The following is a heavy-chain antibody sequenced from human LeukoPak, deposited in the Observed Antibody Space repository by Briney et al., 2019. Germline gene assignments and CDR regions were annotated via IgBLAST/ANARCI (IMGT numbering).Heavy chain of an antibody. CDR3: ARPMQWLVRD. Sequence: SETLSLTCTVSGGSISSSSYYWGWIRQPPGKGLEWIGSIYYSGSTYYNPSLKSRVTISVDTSKNQFSLKLSSVTAADTAVYYCARPMQWLVRDWGQGTLVTVSS. CDR1: GGSISSSSYY. CDR2: IYYSGST. J-gene: IGHJ4*02. D-gene: IGHD6-19*01. V-gene: IGHV4-39*01.